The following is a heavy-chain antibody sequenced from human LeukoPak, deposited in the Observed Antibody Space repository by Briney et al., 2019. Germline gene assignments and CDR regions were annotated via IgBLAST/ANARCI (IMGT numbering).Heavy chain of an antibody. Sequence: GGSLRLSCAASGFTLSSYAMSWVRQAPGKGLEWVSAISGSGGSTYYAHSVKGRFTISRDSSKNTLFLHMNTLRAEDTAIYYCAKDRTVGASYWYFDLWGRGTLVTVSS. CDR3: AKDRTVGASYWYFDL. V-gene: IGHV3-23*01. J-gene: IGHJ2*01. CDR1: GFTLSSYA. CDR2: ISGSGGST. D-gene: IGHD1-26*01.